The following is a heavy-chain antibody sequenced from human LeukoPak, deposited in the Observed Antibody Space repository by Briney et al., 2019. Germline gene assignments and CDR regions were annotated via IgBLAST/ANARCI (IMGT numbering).Heavy chain of an antibody. J-gene: IGHJ4*02. CDR3: ARGRYYGSGSYYNPEAYYFDY. Sequence: NPSETLSLTCAVYGGSFSGYYWSWIRQPPGKGLEWIGEINHSGSTNYNPSLKSRVTISVDTSKNQFSLKLSSVTAADTAVYYCARGRYYGSGSYYNPEAYYFDYWGQGTLVTVSS. CDR1: GGSFSGYY. V-gene: IGHV4-34*01. D-gene: IGHD3-10*01. CDR2: INHSGST.